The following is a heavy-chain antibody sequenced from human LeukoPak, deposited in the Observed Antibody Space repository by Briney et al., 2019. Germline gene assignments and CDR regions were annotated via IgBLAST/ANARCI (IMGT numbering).Heavy chain of an antibody. CDR3: VGGLLWFGEPKDYYYYFMEV. J-gene: IGHJ6*03. CDR1: GGTFSSYA. CDR2: IIPLVGTA. D-gene: IGHD3-10*01. Sequence: SVKVSCKASGGTFSSYAITWVRQAPGQGLEWMGGIIPLVGTANYAQKFQGRVTITTDESTSAAYMELTGLRSEDTAVYFCVGGLLWFGEPKDYYYYFMEVWGKGTTVTVSS. V-gene: IGHV1-69*05.